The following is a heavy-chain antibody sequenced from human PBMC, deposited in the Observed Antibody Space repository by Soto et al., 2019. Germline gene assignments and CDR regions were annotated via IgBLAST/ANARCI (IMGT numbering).Heavy chain of an antibody. CDR1: GGSISSGGYY. Sequence: QVQLQESGPGLVKPSQTLSLTCTVSGGSISSGGYYWSWIRQHPGKGLEWIGYIYYSGSTYYNPSLKRRVPISTDTSKKQFSLKMSSVTAADTAVYYCARSTLEDLRHGPWFDPWGQGTLVTVYS. D-gene: IGHD5-12*01. CDR3: ARSTLEDLRHGPWFDP. V-gene: IGHV4-31*03. J-gene: IGHJ5*02. CDR2: IYYSGST.